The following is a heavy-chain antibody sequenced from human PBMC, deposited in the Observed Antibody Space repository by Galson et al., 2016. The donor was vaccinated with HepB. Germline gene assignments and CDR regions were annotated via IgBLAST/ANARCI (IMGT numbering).Heavy chain of an antibody. CDR3: ARCPSDYYGTENFDY. Sequence: QSGAEVKKPGESLKISCKGSGYTFAKYWIGWVRQMPGKGLEWMGIIYPDDSDTRFSPSFEGQVTISVDKSINSAYLQWSSLKASDTAIYYCARCPSDYYGTENFDYWGQGTLVTVPS. V-gene: IGHV5-51*01. CDR2: IYPDDSDT. D-gene: IGHD3-10*01. J-gene: IGHJ4*02. CDR1: GYTFAKYW.